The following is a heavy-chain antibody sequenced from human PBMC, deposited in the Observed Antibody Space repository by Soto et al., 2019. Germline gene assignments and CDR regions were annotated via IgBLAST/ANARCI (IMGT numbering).Heavy chain of an antibody. J-gene: IGHJ4*02. D-gene: IGHD6-6*01. V-gene: IGHV3-66*01. Sequence: EVQLVESGGGLVQPGGSLRLSCAIFGFTVSSNYMSWVRQAPGKGLEWVSVIYGGGSTFYADSVEGRFTISRDNSENTMYLQMNSLRAEDTAVYYCARVYGSSSKFDYWGQGTLVTVSS. CDR2: IYGGGST. CDR1: GFTVSSNY. CDR3: ARVYGSSSKFDY.